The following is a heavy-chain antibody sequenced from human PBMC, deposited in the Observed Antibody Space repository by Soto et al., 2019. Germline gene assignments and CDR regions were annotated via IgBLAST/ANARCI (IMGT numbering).Heavy chain of an antibody. CDR1: GGSISSSS. J-gene: IGHJ3*02. CDR3: AREYNWNYGSAFDI. Sequence: ETLSLTCTVSGGSISSSSYYWGWIRQPPGKGLEWVSSISISSSYIYYADSVKGRFTISRDNAKNSLYLQMNSLRAEDTAVYYCAREYNWNYGSAFDIWGQGTMVTVSS. CDR2: ISISSSYI. D-gene: IGHD1-7*01. V-gene: IGHV3-21*01.